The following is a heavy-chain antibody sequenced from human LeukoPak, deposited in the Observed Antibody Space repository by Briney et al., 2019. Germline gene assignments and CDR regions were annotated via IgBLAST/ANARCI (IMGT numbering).Heavy chain of an antibody. CDR3: ARGYASFQD. J-gene: IGHJ1*01. V-gene: IGHV4-59*01. CDR2: IYYSGST. CDR1: GGSISSYY. Sequence: SGTLSLTCTVSGGSISSYYWSWIRQPPGKGLEWIGYIYYSGSTNYNPSLKSRVTISVDTSKNQFSLKPSSVTAADTAVYYCARGYASFQDWGQGTLVTVSS. D-gene: IGHD5-12*01.